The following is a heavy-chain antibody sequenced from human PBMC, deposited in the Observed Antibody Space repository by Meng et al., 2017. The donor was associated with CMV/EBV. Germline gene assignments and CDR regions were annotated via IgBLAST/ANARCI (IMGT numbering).Heavy chain of an antibody. CDR1: GGSISSSSYY. V-gene: IGHV4-39*07. Sequence: SETLSLTCTVSGGSISSSSYYWGWIRQPPGKGLEWIGSIYYSGSTYYNPSLKRRVTISVDTSKNQFSLKLSSVTAADTAVYYCARFERTYGMDVWGQGTTVTVSS. CDR3: ARFERTYGMDV. J-gene: IGHJ6*02. CDR2: IYYSGST.